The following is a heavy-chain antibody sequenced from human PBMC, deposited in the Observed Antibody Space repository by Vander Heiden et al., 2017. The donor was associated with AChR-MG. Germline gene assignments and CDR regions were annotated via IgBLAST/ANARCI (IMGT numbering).Heavy chain of an antibody. Sequence: EVQLLESGGGLVQPGGSLRLSCAASGFTFSNYAMNWVRQAPGKGLEWVSGISGGGKNTYNADSVKGRFTISRDDSKKISYLQMNSLRAEDTALYYCAKDSSRWDFDSWGPGTLVTVSS. CDR2: ISGGGKNT. J-gene: IGHJ4*02. V-gene: IGHV3-23*01. CDR1: GFTFSNYA. CDR3: AKDSSRWDFDS. D-gene: IGHD1-26*01.